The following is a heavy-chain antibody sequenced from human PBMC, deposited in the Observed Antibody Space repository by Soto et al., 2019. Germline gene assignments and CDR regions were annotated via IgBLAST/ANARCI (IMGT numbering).Heavy chain of an antibody. J-gene: IGHJ5*02. CDR1: GGTFSSYA. Sequence: SVKVSCKASGGTFSSYAISWVRQAPGQGLEWMGGIIPIFGTANYAQKFQGRVTITADESTSTAYVELSSLRSEDTAVYYCARDRRYQEVFWFDPWGQGTLVTVSS. CDR2: IIPIFGTA. D-gene: IGHD1-20*01. CDR3: ARDRRYQEVFWFDP. V-gene: IGHV1-69*13.